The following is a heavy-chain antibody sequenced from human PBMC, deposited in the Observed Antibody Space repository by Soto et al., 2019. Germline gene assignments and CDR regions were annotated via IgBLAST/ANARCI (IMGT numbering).Heavy chain of an antibody. CDR1: GYTFTSYY. Sequence: QVQLVQSGAEVKKPGASVKVSCKASGYTFTSYYMHWVRQAPGQGLEWMGIINPSGGSTSYAQKFQGRVTMTRDTSTSTVYMELSSLRSEDTAVYYCARDQRVVAANYGMDVWGQETTVTVSS. J-gene: IGHJ6*02. V-gene: IGHV1-46*01. CDR2: INPSGGST. CDR3: ARDQRVVAANYGMDV. D-gene: IGHD2-15*01.